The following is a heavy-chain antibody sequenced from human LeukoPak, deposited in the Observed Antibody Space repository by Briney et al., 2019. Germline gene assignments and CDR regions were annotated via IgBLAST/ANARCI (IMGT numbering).Heavy chain of an antibody. CDR3: AGVVTALVGYFDY. D-gene: IGHD2-21*02. CDR2: IYTSGST. V-gene: IGHV4-4*07. Sequence: PSETLSLTCTVSGGSISSYYWSWIRQPVGKGLEWIGHIYTSGSTNYNPSLKSRVTISVDKSKNQFSLKLSSVTAADTAVYYCAGVVTALVGYFDYWGQGTLVTVSS. J-gene: IGHJ4*02. CDR1: GGSISSYY.